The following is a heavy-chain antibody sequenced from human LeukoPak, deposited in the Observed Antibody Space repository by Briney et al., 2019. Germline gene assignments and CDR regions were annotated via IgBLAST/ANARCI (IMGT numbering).Heavy chain of an antibody. J-gene: IGHJ4*01. D-gene: IGHD5-12*01. Sequence: PSETLSLTCTVSGGSISSYYWSWIRQPAGKGLEWIGRIYTSGSTNYNPSLKSRVTMSVDTSKNQFSLKLSSVTAADTAVYYCAYSGYDTPFDYWGQEPWSPSPQ. V-gene: IGHV4-4*07. CDR1: GGSISSYY. CDR3: AYSGYDTPFDY. CDR2: IYTSGST.